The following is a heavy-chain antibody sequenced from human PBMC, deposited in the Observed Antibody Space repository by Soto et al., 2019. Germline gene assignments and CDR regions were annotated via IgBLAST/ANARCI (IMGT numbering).Heavy chain of an antibody. CDR1: GFTFSDYY. J-gene: IGHJ6*02. D-gene: IGHD3-3*01. CDR3: ARDWCYDFWSGCSPPTPGRVLDYYYYYGMDV. V-gene: IGHV3-11*01. CDR2: ISSSGSTI. Sequence: QVQLVESGGGLVKPGGSLRLSCAASGFTFSDYYMSWIRQAPGKGLEWVSYISSSGSTIYYADSVKGRFTISRDNAKNSLYLQMNSLRAEDTAVYYCARDWCYDFWSGCSPPTPGRVLDYYYYYGMDVWGQGTTVTVSS.